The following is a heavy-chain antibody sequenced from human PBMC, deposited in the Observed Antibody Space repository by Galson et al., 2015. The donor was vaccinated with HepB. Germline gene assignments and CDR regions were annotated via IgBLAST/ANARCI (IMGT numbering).Heavy chain of an antibody. J-gene: IGHJ4*02. D-gene: IGHD3-10*02. CDR3: VKDRGMGSAWHVLEH. CDR2: TWYDGTDK. Sequence: SLRLSCAASGFNFGSYGMHWVRQAPGKGLEWVAVTWYDGTDKKYAESVKGRLTISRDNSKNTLYLQMNSVRVEDTAVYYCVKDRGMGSAWHVLEHWGQGALVTVSS. CDR1: GFNFGSYG. V-gene: IGHV3-33*06.